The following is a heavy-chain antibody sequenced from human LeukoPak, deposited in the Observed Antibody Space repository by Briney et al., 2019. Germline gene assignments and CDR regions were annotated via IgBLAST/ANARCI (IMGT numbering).Heavy chain of an antibody. CDR1: GGTFSSYA. Sequence: GASVKVSCKASGGTFSSYAISWVRQAPGQGLEWMGGIIPIFGTANYAQKFQGRVTITADESTSTAYMELSSLRSEDTAVYYCAEAVNYDILTGYWSNWFDPWGQGTLVTVSS. CDR3: AEAVNYDILTGYWSNWFDP. D-gene: IGHD3-9*01. V-gene: IGHV1-69*13. J-gene: IGHJ5*02. CDR2: IIPIFGTA.